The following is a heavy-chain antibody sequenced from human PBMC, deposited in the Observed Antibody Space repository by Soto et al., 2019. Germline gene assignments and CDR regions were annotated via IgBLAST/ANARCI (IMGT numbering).Heavy chain of an antibody. CDR2: TYFRSRWYN. Sequence: SQTLSLTCAISGDSVSSKTAAWNWIRQSPSRGLEWLGRTYFRSRWYNDYAISVKSRITINPDTSKNQFSLLLNSVTPEDTAVYYCARESRFLEWLSLNWFDPWGQGTLVTVSS. V-gene: IGHV6-1*01. CDR3: ARESRFLEWLSLNWFDP. J-gene: IGHJ5*02. CDR1: GDSVSSKTAA. D-gene: IGHD3-3*01.